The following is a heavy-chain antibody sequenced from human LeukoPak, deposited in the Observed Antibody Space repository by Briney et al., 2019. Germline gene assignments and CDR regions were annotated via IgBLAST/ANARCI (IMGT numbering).Heavy chain of an antibody. D-gene: IGHD6-19*01. CDR3: VRHGWHAWYFDL. V-gene: IGHV4-34*01. Sequence: SETLSLTCAVYGGSFSGYYWSWIRQPPGKGLEWIGEINERRNTNYNPSLKSRVTVSIDTSKNQFSLKLSSVTAADTAVYYCVRHGWHAWYFDLWGRGTLVTVSS. J-gene: IGHJ2*01. CDR2: INERRNT. CDR1: GGSFSGYY.